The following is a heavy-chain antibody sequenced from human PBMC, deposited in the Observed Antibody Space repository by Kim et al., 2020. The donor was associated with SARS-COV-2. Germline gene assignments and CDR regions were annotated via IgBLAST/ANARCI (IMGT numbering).Heavy chain of an antibody. V-gene: IGHV4-34*01. CDR3: ARGGPYYYDSSGSVRREYFQH. J-gene: IGHJ1*01. Sequence: SETLSLTCAVYGGSFSGYYWSWIRQPPGKGLEWIGKINHSGSTNYNPSLKSRVTISVDTSKNQFSLKLSSVTAADTAVYYCARGGPYYYDSSGSVRREYFQHWGQGTLVTVSS. CDR1: GGSFSGYY. D-gene: IGHD3-22*01. CDR2: INHSGST.